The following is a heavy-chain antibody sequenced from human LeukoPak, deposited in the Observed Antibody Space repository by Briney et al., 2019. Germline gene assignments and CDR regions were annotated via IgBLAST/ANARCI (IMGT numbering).Heavy chain of an antibody. Sequence: SETLSLTCAVYGGSFSGYYWSWIRQPPGKGLEWIGEINHSGSTNYNPSLKSRVTISVDTSKNQFSLKLSSVTAADTAVYYCARGRLGHYDFWSGYSYPTPHYYMDVWGKGITVTVSS. CDR3: ARGRLGHYDFWSGYSYPTPHYYMDV. CDR2: INHSGST. J-gene: IGHJ6*03. V-gene: IGHV4-34*01. D-gene: IGHD3-3*01. CDR1: GGSFSGYY.